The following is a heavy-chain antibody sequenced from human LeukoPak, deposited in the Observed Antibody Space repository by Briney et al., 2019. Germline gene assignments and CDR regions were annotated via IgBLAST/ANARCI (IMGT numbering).Heavy chain of an antibody. CDR2: IYYSGRT. CDR3: ARRRYYDSSGYLD. J-gene: IGHJ1*01. D-gene: IGHD3-22*01. V-gene: IGHV4-39*01. CDR1: GDSVSRSDSY. Sequence: SETLSLTCTVFGDSVSRSDSYWDWIRQPPGKGLEWIGTIYYSGRTYYSPSLKIRVTISVDTSNNKFSLNLSSVTAADTALYFCARRRYYDSSGYLDWGQVTLVTVSS.